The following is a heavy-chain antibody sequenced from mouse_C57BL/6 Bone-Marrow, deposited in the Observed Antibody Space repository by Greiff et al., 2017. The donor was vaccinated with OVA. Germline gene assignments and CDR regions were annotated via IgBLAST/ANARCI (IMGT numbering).Heavy chain of an antibody. CDR3: ARGGGSSSAWCAY. V-gene: IGHV1-63*01. J-gene: IGHJ3*01. Sequence: QVQLQQSGAELVRPGTSVKMSCKASGYTFTNYWIGWAKQRPGHGLEWIGDIYPGGGYTNYNEKFKGKATLTADKSSSTAYMQFSSLTSEDSAIYYCARGGGSSSAWCAYWGQGTLVTVSA. CDR2: IYPGGGYT. CDR1: GYTFTNYW. D-gene: IGHD1-1*01.